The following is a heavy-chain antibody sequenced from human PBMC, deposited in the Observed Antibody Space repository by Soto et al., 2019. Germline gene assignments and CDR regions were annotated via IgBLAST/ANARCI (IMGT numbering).Heavy chain of an antibody. CDR2: INAGNGNT. J-gene: IGHJ4*02. D-gene: IGHD5-18*01. CDR1: GYTFTSYA. Sequence: ASVKVSCKASGYTFTSYAMHWVRQAPGQRLEWMGWINAGNGNTKYSQKFQGRVTITRDTSASTAYMELSSLRSEDTAVYYCARAARGPIYFDYWGQGTLVTVSS. V-gene: IGHV1-3*01. CDR3: ARAARGPIYFDY.